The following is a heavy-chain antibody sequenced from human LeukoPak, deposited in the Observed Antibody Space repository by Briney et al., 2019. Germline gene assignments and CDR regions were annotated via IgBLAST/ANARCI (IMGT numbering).Heavy chain of an antibody. Sequence: SETLSLTCVVYGGSFSGYYWSWIRQPPGKGLEWIGEINHSGSTNYNPSLKSRVTISVDTSKNQFSLKLSSVTAADTAVYYCARGSLHYYDSSGYYVYWGQGTLVTVSS. CDR2: INHSGST. V-gene: IGHV4-34*01. D-gene: IGHD3-22*01. J-gene: IGHJ4*02. CDR1: GGSFSGYY. CDR3: ARGSLHYYDSSGYYVY.